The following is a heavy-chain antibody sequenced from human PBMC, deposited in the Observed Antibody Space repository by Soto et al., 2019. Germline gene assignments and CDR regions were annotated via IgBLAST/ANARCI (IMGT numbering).Heavy chain of an antibody. V-gene: IGHV1-46*01. D-gene: IGHD5-18*01. CDR1: GYTFTSYY. CDR3: ASEDLQLWPAGWFDP. J-gene: IGHJ5*02. CDR2: INPSGGST. Sequence: QVQLVQSGAEVKKPGASVKVSCKASGYTFTSYYMYWVRLAPGQGLEWLGIINPSGGSTSYAQKFQGRVTMTRDTSTSTVYMELSSLRSEDTAVYYCASEDLQLWPAGWFDPWGQGTLVTVSS.